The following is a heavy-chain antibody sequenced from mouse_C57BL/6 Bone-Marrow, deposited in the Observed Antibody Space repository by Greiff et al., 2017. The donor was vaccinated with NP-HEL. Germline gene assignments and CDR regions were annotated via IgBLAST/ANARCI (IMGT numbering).Heavy chain of an antibody. Sequence: VQLQQSGTVLARPGASVKMSCKTSGYTFTSYWMHWVKQRPGQGLEWIGAIYPGNSDTRYNQKFKGKAKLTAVTSASTAYMELSSLTNEDSAVYYCTHRIYYRGFDYWGQGTTLTVSS. CDR2: IYPGNSDT. CDR1: GYTFTSYW. V-gene: IGHV1-5*01. J-gene: IGHJ2*01. D-gene: IGHD2-14*01. CDR3: THRIYYRGFDY.